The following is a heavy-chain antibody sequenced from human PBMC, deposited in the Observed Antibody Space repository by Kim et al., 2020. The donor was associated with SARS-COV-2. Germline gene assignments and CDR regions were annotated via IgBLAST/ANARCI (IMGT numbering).Heavy chain of an antibody. D-gene: IGHD5-18*01. V-gene: IGHV1-46*01. CDR3: AREENSPDC. Sequence: GGTTYAQQFQGRVTVTRDTSTTTVYMELSSLRSEDTAVYFCAREENSPDCWGQGTLVTVSS. J-gene: IGHJ4*02. CDR2: GGT.